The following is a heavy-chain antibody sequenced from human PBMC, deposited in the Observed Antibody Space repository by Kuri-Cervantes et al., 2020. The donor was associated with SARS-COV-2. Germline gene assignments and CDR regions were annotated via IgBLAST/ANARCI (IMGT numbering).Heavy chain of an antibody. Sequence: SETLSLTCTVSGGSISSYYWSWIRQPPGKGLEWIGYIYRSGSTNYNPSLRSRVTISVDTSKNQFSLKLSSVTAADTAVYYCARSAGVLRFLEWLRGPVDYWGQGTLVTVSS. CDR1: GGSISSYY. V-gene: IGHV4-59*12. CDR3: ARSAGVLRFLEWLRGPVDY. D-gene: IGHD3-3*01. J-gene: IGHJ4*02. CDR2: IYRSGST.